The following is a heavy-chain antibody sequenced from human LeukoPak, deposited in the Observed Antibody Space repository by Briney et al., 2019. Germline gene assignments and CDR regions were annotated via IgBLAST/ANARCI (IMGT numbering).Heavy chain of an antibody. V-gene: IGHV3-30-3*01. CDR1: GFTLSSYA. CDR2: ISYDGSNK. D-gene: IGHD3-16*01. CDR3: ARGGHWAKDYYYGMDV. Sequence: GGSLRLSCAASGFTLSSYAMHWVRQAPGKGLEWVAVISYDGSNKYYADSVKGRFTISRDNSKNTLYLQMNSLRAEDTAVYYCARGGHWAKDYYYGMDVWGQGTAVTVSS. J-gene: IGHJ6*02.